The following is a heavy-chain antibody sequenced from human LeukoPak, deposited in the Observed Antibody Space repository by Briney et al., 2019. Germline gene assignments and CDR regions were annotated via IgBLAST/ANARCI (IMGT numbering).Heavy chain of an antibody. CDR3: VREGLRRFDY. CDR1: GGSISSYY. V-gene: IGHV4-59*12. D-gene: IGHD4-17*01. Sequence: SETLSLTCTVSGGSISSYYWSWIRQPPGKGLEWIGYIYYSGSTNYNPSLKSRVTISVDTSKNQFSLKLSSVAAADTAVYYCVREGLRRFDYWGQGTLVTVSS. J-gene: IGHJ4*02. CDR2: IYYSGST.